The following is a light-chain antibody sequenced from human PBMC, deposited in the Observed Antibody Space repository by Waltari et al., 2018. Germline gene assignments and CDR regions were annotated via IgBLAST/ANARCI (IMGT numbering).Light chain of an antibody. J-gene: IGLJ1*01. CDR1: SSDIGTYNY. CDR2: DVS. V-gene: IGLV2-14*03. Sequence: ITVSCTGTSSDIGTYNYVSWYQHHPGKAPKLMIYDVSSRPSGFSNRFPGSKSGNTASLTISGLQAEDEADYYCDSKSSSGPHVFGTGTKVTVL. CDR3: DSKSSSGPHV.